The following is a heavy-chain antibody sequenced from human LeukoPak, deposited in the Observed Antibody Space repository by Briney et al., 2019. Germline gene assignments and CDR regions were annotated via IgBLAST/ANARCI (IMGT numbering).Heavy chain of an antibody. D-gene: IGHD5-12*01. J-gene: IGHJ4*02. V-gene: IGHV1-8*01. Sequence: ASVKVSCKASGYTFNGYDLNWVRQATGQWLEWMGWMNPNSGNTGYAQKFQGRVTMTRDTSINTAYMELSSLTSEDTAVYYCARVEFNGGYSHVYWGQGTLVTVSS. CDR2: MNPNSGNT. CDR1: GYTFNGYD. CDR3: ARVEFNGGYSHVY.